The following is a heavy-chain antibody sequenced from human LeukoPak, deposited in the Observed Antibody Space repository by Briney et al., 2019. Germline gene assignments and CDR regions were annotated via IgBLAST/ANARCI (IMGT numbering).Heavy chain of an antibody. Sequence: ASVKVSCKVSGYTLTELSMHWVRQAPGKGLEWMGGFDPEDGETIYAQKFQGRVTMTEDTSTDTAYMELSSLRSEDTAVYYCAAVAATYYYYYYMDVWGQGTTVTVSS. CDR1: GYTLTELS. J-gene: IGHJ6*03. CDR2: FDPEDGET. V-gene: IGHV1-24*01. D-gene: IGHD2-15*01. CDR3: AAVAATYYYYYYMDV.